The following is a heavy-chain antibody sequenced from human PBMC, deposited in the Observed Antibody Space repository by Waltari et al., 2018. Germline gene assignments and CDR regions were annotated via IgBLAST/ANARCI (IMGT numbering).Heavy chain of an antibody. V-gene: IGHV4-34*01. CDR2: INHSEST. D-gene: IGHD1-26*01. Sequence: QVQLQQWGAGLLKPSEPLSLTCAVYGGSFSGYYWSWIRQPPGKGLGWIGEINHSESTNDNPSLKSRVTISVDTSKNQVSRKLSAVTAADTAVYYGARAWISLILGATSAFDIWGQGTMVTVS. CDR3: ARAWISLILGATSAFDI. CDR1: GGSFSGYY. J-gene: IGHJ3*02.